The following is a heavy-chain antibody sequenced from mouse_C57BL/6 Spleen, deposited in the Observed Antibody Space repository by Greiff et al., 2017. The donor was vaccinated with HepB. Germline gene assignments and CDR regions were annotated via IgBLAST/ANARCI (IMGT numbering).Heavy chain of an antibody. CDR3: ARKHYSKGGFAY. J-gene: IGHJ3*01. CDR2: IDPSDSYT. V-gene: IGHV1-69*01. Sequence: VQLQQPGAELVMPGASVKLSCKASGYTFTSYWMHWVKQRPGQGLEWIGEIDPSDSYTNYNQKFKGKSTLTVDKSSSTAYMQLSSLTSEDSAVYYCARKHYSKGGFAYWGQGTLVTVSA. CDR1: GYTFTSYW. D-gene: IGHD2-5*01.